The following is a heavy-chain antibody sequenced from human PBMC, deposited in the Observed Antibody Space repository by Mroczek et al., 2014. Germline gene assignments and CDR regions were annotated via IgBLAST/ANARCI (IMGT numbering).Heavy chain of an antibody. CDR2: ISYDGSNK. CDR1: GFTFSSYG. CDR3: AKDRGIAARIPNAYYGMDV. Sequence: QVQLVQSGGGVVQPGRSLRLSCAASGFTFSSYGMHWVRQAPGKGLEWVAVISYDGSNKYYADSVKGRFTISRDNSKNTLYLQMNSLRAEDTAVYYCAKDRGIAARIPNAYYGMDVWGQGTTVTVSS. J-gene: IGHJ6*02. V-gene: IGHV3-30*18. D-gene: IGHD6-6*01.